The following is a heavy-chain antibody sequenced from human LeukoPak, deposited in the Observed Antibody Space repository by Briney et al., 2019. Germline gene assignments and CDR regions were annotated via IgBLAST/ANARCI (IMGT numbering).Heavy chain of an antibody. V-gene: IGHV1-2*02. CDR3: ARGGSLSLYDSSGYIDY. J-gene: IGHJ4*02. Sequence: GASVKVSCKASGYTFTGYYMHWVRQAPGQGLEWMGWINPNSGGTNYAQKFQGRVTMTRDTSISTAYMELSRLRSDDTAVYYCARGGSLSLYDSSGYIDYWGRGPLFTVSS. D-gene: IGHD3-22*01. CDR1: GYTFTGYY. CDR2: INPNSGGT.